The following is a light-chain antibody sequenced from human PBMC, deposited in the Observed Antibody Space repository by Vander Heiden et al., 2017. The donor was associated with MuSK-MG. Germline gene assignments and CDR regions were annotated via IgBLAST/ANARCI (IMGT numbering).Light chain of an antibody. Sequence: DIVMTQSPDSLAVSLGERATINCKSSQIVLYRSNSKNYLAWYQQKPGQLPKLLIYWAATRESGVPDRFSGSGSGTDFTLTISSMQAEDVAVYYCQQYYSTPWTFGQGTKVEIK. V-gene: IGKV4-1*01. CDR1: QIVLYRSNSKNY. J-gene: IGKJ1*01. CDR2: WAA. CDR3: QQYYSTPWT.